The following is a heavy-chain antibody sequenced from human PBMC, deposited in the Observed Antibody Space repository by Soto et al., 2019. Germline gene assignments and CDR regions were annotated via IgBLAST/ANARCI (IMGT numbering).Heavy chain of an antibody. CDR2: IYPGDSDT. J-gene: IGHJ4*02. V-gene: IGHV5-51*01. Sequence: PWELLKMRCGGFWDNFASYCVGWVRQMPGKGLEWMGIIYPGDSDTRYSPSFQGQVTISADKSISTAYLQLSSLKASDTAMYYCARRRSGWETGKDYFDYWGQGTLVTVSS. D-gene: IGHD6-19*01. CDR3: ARRRSGWETGKDYFDY. CDR1: WDNFASYC.